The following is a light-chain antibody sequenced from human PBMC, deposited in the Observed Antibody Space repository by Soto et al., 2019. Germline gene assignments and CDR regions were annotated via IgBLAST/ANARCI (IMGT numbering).Light chain of an antibody. V-gene: IGKV3-20*01. CDR3: QQFGSSPGFT. CDR2: GTS. CDR1: QNINSRY. J-gene: IGKJ3*01. Sequence: EIVLTQSPGTLSLSPGERATLSCRASQNINSRYLAWYQQKPGQAPRLLIHGTSSRATGIPDRFSGSGSGTDFTLTISRLEPEDFAVYYCQQFGSSPGFTFGPGTKVDIK.